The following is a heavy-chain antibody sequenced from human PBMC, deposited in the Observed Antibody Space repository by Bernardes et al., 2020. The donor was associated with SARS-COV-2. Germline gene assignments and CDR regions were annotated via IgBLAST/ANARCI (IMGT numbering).Heavy chain of an antibody. Sequence: GGSLRLSCEASGFSFSEYAMNWVRQAPGKGLEWVSYISSRSTTIYVADTVKGRFAISRDNAKNSVYLQMNSLRVEDTAVYYCARGRGAVAPMDHWGQGTLVTVSS. CDR2: ISSRSTTI. CDR3: ARGRGAVAPMDH. J-gene: IGHJ4*02. CDR1: GFSFSEYA. V-gene: IGHV3-48*01. D-gene: IGHD1-26*01.